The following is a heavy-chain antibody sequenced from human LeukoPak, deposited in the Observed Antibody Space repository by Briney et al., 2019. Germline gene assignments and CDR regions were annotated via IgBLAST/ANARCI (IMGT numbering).Heavy chain of an antibody. CDR2: ISSSSCYI. V-gene: IGHV3-11*06. Sequence: GGSLRLSCAASGFTFSDYYMSWIRQAPGKGLEWVSSISSSSCYIYYADSVKGRFTISRDNAKNSLYLQMNSLRAEDTAVYYCAELGITMIGGVWGKGTTVTISS. CDR3: AELGITMIGGV. J-gene: IGHJ6*04. D-gene: IGHD3-10*02. CDR1: GFTFSDYY.